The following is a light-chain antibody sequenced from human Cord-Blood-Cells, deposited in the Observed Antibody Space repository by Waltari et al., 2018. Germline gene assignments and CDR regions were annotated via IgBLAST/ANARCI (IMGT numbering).Light chain of an antibody. J-gene: IGLJ2*01. CDR2: EVS. CDR3: SSYTSSSTVV. V-gene: IGLV2-14*01. Sequence: QSALTQPASVSGSPGPSITTSCPGTRSDVGGYNYVPWYQQHPGKAPKLMIYEVSNRPSGVSNRFSGSKSGNTASLTISGLQAEDEADYYCSSYTSSSTVVFGGGTKLTVL. CDR1: RSDVGGYNY.